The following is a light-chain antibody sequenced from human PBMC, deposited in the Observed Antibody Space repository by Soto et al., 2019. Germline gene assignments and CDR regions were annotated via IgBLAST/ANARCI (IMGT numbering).Light chain of an antibody. J-gene: IGKJ3*01. CDR1: QSVYSNY. CDR2: GAS. Sequence: EIVLTQSPGTLSLSPGERATLSCRASQSVYSNYLAWYQQKPGQAPRLLIYGASSRATGIPDRFSGSGSGRDFTLTISRLETEGFAVYYCQQYDTPPFTFGPGTKVDVK. CDR3: QQYDTPPFT. V-gene: IGKV3-20*01.